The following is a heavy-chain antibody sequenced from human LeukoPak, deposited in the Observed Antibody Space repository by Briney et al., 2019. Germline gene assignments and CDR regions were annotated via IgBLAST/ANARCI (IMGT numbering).Heavy chain of an antibody. D-gene: IGHD2-21*02. V-gene: IGHV3-33*01. CDR2: VWYDGGNR. J-gene: IGHJ3*02. Sequence: GGSLRLSCVASGFTLRSYGMHWVRQAAGRGLEWVAVVWYDGGNRYYVDSVKGRFTISRDNSKNTLYLQMNSLRAEDTAVYYCARDFGGDYDAFDIWGQGTVVTVSS. CDR1: GFTLRSYG. CDR3: ARDFGGDYDAFDI.